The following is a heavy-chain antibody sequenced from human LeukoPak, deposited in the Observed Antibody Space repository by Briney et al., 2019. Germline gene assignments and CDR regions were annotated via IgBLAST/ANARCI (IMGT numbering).Heavy chain of an antibody. Sequence: SLRLSCAASGFTFDDYAMHWVRHAPGKGLGWVSGISWNSGSIGYADSVKGRFTISRDDAKNSLYLQMNSLRAEDTASYYCAKDLSGVLSSTFDYWGQGTLVTVSS. J-gene: IGHJ4*02. V-gene: IGHV3-9*01. D-gene: IGHD2/OR15-2a*01. CDR3: AKDLSGVLSSTFDY. CDR2: ISWNSGSI. CDR1: GFTFDDYA.